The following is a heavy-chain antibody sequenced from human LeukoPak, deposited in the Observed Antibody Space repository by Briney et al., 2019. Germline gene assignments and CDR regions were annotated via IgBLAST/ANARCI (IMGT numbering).Heavy chain of an antibody. CDR1: GGSFSGYY. CDR3: ARGRAGFFGYFDY. V-gene: IGHV4-34*01. J-gene: IGHJ4*02. CDR2: INHSGST. D-gene: IGHD3-3*01. Sequence: SETLSLTCAVYGGSFSGYYWSWIRQPPGKGLEWIGEINHSGSTNYNPSLKSRVTISVDTSKNQFSLKLSCVTAADTAVYYCARGRAGFFGYFDYWGQGTLVTVSS.